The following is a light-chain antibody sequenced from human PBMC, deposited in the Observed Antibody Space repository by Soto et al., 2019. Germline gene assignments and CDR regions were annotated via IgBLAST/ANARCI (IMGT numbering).Light chain of an antibody. Sequence: QSVLTQPPSASGTPGQRVTISCSGSSSNIASNTVNWYQQLPGTAPKVLMYTDNQRPPGVPDRFSGSKSGTSASLAISGLQSEDEADYYCAVWDDSLNGVVFGGGTKLTVL. V-gene: IGLV1-44*01. CDR3: AVWDDSLNGVV. CDR2: TDN. J-gene: IGLJ2*01. CDR1: SSNIASNT.